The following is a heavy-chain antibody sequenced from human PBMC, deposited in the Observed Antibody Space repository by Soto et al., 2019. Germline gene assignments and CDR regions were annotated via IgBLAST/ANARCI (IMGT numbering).Heavy chain of an antibody. CDR2: IIPIFGTA. D-gene: IGHD6-6*01. CDR3: ARKYPHYSSSSFDP. J-gene: IGHJ5*02. CDR1: GGTFSSYA. Sequence: SVKVSCKASGGTFSSYATSWVRQAPGQGLEWMGGIIPIFGTANYAQKFQGRVTITADESTSTAYMELSSLRSEDTAVYYCARKYPHYSSSSFDPWGQGTLVTVSS. V-gene: IGHV1-69*13.